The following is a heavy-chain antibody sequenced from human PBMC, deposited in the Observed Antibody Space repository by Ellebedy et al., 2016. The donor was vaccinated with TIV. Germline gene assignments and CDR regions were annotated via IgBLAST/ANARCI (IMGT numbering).Heavy chain of an antibody. D-gene: IGHD3-10*01. CDR3: ARDRGVRGVDY. CDR1: DGSISSGGYS. J-gene: IGHJ4*02. Sequence: SETLSLTCTVSDGSISSGGYSWSWIRQPPGKGLEWIGYIYHSGSTYYNPSLKSRVTISVDRSKNQFSLKLSSVTAADTAVYYCARDRGVRGVDYWGQGTLVTVSS. V-gene: IGHV4-30-2*01. CDR2: IYHSGST.